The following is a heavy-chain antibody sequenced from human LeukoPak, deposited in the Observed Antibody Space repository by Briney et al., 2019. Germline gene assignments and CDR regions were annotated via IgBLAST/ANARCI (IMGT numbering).Heavy chain of an antibody. Sequence: ASVKVSCKASGYTFTSYYMHWVRQAPGQGLEWMGIINPSGGSTSYAQKFQGRVTMTRDTSTSTVYMELSSLRSEDTAVYYCATDSSGYYPYYYYYYMDVWGNGTKVSVFS. CDR1: GYTFTSYY. J-gene: IGHJ6*03. CDR2: INPSGGST. CDR3: ATDSSGYYPYYYYYYMDV. V-gene: IGHV1-46*01. D-gene: IGHD3-22*01.